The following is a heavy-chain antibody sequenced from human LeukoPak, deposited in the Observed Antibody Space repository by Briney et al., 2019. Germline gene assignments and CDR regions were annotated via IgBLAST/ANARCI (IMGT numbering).Heavy chain of an antibody. CDR3: ARVINTGGSCRFDY. Sequence: SETLSLTCTLSGGSISRYYWNWIRQPAGKGLEWIGRIHTSGSTNYNPSLTSGVTMSADTSKNKFSLKLSTVTAADTGVYYCARVINTGGSCRFDYWGQGTLVTVSS. V-gene: IGHV4-4*07. D-gene: IGHD2-15*01. CDR2: IHTSGST. CDR1: GGSISRYY. J-gene: IGHJ4*02.